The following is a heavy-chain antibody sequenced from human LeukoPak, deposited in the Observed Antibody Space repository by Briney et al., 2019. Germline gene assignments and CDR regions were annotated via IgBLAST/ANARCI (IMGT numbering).Heavy chain of an antibody. D-gene: IGHD5-24*01. Sequence: PGGSLRLSCAASGFTFSNNCMNWVRQAPRKGLEWVGRIKRKAEGGTTGYAAPVRGRFTISRDDSKTTLYLQMNSLKAEDTAVYYCTTATSTPASWSWGQGTLVTVSS. CDR3: TTATSTPASWS. V-gene: IGHV3-15*01. CDR1: GFTFSNNC. J-gene: IGHJ5*02. CDR2: IKRKAEGGTT.